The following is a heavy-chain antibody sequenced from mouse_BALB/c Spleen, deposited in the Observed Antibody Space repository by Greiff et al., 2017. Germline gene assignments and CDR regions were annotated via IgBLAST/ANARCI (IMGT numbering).Heavy chain of an antibody. J-gene: IGHJ4*01. CDR1: GFNIKDTY. D-gene: IGHD3-2*01. CDR2: IDPANGNT. Sequence: VQLQQSGAELVKPGASVKLSCTASGFNIKDTYMHWVKQRPEQGLEWIGRIDPANGNTKYDPKFQGKATITADTSSNTAYLQLSSLTSEDTAVYYCAIDSSGYVDYAMDYWGQGTSVTVSS. CDR3: AIDSSGYVDYAMDY. V-gene: IGHV14-3*02.